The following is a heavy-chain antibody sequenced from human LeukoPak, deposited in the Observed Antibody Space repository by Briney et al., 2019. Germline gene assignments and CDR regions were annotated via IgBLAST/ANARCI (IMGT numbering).Heavy chain of an antibody. CDR1: GFTFSSYA. D-gene: IGHD3-22*01. CDR2: IKQDGSEK. CDR3: ARAGQIGYYYYYMDV. V-gene: IGHV3-7*04. Sequence: PGGSLRLSCAASGFTFSSYAMSWVRQAPGKGLEWVANIKQDGSEKYYVDSVKGRFTISRDNAKNSLYLQMNSLRAEDTAVYYCARAGQIGYYYYYMDVWGKGTTVTVSS. J-gene: IGHJ6*03.